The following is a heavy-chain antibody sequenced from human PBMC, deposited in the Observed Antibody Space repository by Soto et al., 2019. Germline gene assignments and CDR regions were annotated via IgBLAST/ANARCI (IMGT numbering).Heavy chain of an antibody. CDR3: ARGEQYSGRIFDY. Sequence: QTLSLTFAITGDSFSSNIAGWSWVRQSPSRGLEWLGRTYYRSKWYYEYAVSVRGRITINPDTSKNQYPLQLNSVTPEDTAVYFCARGEQYSGRIFDYWGQGTLVTASS. V-gene: IGHV6-1*01. CDR2: TYYRSKWYY. CDR1: GDSFSSNIAG. D-gene: IGHD1-26*01. J-gene: IGHJ4*01.